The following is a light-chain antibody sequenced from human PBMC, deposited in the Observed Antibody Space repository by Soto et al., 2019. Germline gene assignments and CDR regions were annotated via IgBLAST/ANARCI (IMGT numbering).Light chain of an antibody. J-gene: IGKJ4*01. CDR1: QSVSSY. CDR3: LQRRNWPLT. V-gene: IGKV3-11*01. Sequence: EIVLTQSPATLSLSPGERATLSCRASQSVSSYLAWYQQKPGQAPRLLIYDTSNRATGIPARFSGSGSGTDFTLTISSLEPEDLAVYYCLQRRNWPLTFGGGTKVDIK. CDR2: DTS.